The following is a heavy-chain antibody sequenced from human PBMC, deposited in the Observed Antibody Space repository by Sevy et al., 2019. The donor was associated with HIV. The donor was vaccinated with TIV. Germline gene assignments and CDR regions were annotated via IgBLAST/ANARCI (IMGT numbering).Heavy chain of an antibody. Sequence: GGSLRLSCAASGFTLSGNAMAWVRQAPGKGLEWVSAIGSSDDRTDYADSVKGRFTISRDISKNTLYLQMNSLRVEDTAVYYCAKDILRWSFDYWGQGTLVTVSS. D-gene: IGHD4-17*01. CDR1: GFTLSGNA. CDR2: IGSSDDRT. J-gene: IGHJ4*02. V-gene: IGHV3-23*01. CDR3: AKDILRWSFDY.